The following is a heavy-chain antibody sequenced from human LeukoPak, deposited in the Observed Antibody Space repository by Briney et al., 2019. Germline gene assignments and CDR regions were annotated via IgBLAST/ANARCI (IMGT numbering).Heavy chain of an antibody. V-gene: IGHV3-48*03. CDR3: ARDQYGSGDGYYMDL. Sequence: QPGGSLRLSCAASGFTFSSYEMNWVRQAPGKGLEWVSYISSSGSTIYYADSVKGRFTISRDNAKNSLYLQMNSLRSEDTALYYCARDQYGSGDGYYMDLWGKGTTVTISS. D-gene: IGHD3-10*01. CDR2: ISSSGSTI. J-gene: IGHJ6*03. CDR1: GFTFSSYE.